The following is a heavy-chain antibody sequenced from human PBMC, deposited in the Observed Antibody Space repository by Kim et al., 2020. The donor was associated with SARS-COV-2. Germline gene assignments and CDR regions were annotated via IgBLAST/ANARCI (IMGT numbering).Heavy chain of an antibody. J-gene: IGHJ3*02. CDR2: IYYSGST. V-gene: IGHV4-30-4*01. D-gene: IGHD3-3*01. Sequence: SETLSLTCTVSGGSISSGDYYWSWIRQPPGKGLEWIGYIYYSGSTYYNPSLKSRVTISVDTSKNQFSLKLSSVTAADTAVYYCARDPRDSNDFWSGYFTHRDAFDIWGQGTMVTVSS. CDR1: GGSISSGDYY. CDR3: ARDPRDSNDFWSGYFTHRDAFDI.